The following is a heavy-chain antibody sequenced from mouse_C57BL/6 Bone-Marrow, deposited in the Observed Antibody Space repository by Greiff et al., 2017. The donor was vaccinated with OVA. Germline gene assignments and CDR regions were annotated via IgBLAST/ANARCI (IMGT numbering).Heavy chain of an antibody. CDR3: TRYYSNRAWFAY. Sequence: EVQRVESGTVLARPGASVKMSCKTSGYTFTSYWMHWVKQRPGQGLEWIGAIYPGNSDTSYNQKFKGKAKLTAVTSASTAYMELSSLTNEDSAVYYCTRYYSNRAWFAYWGQGTLVTVSA. CDR2: IYPGNSDT. J-gene: IGHJ3*01. D-gene: IGHD2-5*01. CDR1: GYTFTSYW. V-gene: IGHV1-5*01.